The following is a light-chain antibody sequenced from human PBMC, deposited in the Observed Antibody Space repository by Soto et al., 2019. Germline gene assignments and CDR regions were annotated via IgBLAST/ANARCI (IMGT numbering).Light chain of an antibody. CDR3: QQYGSVPLT. CDR1: PRVSTNY. CDR2: GSS. Sequence: IGLTQSPGTLSLSPGERATLSCRGSPRVSTNYLAWYPQKPGQAPRLLIYGSSCRATGIPDRFSGSGSGADFTLTISRLEPEDFAVYYCQQYGSVPLTFGGGTKVEIK. J-gene: IGKJ4*01. V-gene: IGKV3-20*01.